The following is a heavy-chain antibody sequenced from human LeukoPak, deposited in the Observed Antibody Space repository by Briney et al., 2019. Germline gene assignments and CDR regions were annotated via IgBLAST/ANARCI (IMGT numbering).Heavy chain of an antibody. CDR2: IKQDGSEK. Sequence: GGSLRLSCAASGFTFSSYWMSWVRQAPGKGLEWVANIKQDGSEKYYVDSVKGRFTISRDNAKNTLFLQMNSLRAEDTAVYYCARGWEQQGVGAFQVWGQGTMVTVSS. J-gene: IGHJ3*01. CDR1: GFTFSSYW. D-gene: IGHD1/OR15-1a*01. CDR3: ARGWEQQGVGAFQV. V-gene: IGHV3-7*01.